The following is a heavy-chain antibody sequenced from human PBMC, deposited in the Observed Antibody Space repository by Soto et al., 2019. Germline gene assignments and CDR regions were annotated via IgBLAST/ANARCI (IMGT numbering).Heavy chain of an antibody. CDR1: GYTFTGYG. CDR2: ISAYNGNT. V-gene: IGHV1-18*01. Sequence: ASVKVSCKASGYTFTGYGISWVRQAPGQGLEWMGWISAYNGNTNYAQKLQGRVTMTTDTSTSTAYMELRSLRSDDTAVYYCARDRSYDFWSGYYLWFDPWGQGTLVTVSS. J-gene: IGHJ5*02. D-gene: IGHD3-3*01. CDR3: ARDRSYDFWSGYYLWFDP.